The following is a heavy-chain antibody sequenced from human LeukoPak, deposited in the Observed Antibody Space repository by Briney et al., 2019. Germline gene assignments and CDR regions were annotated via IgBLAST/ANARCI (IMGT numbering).Heavy chain of an antibody. J-gene: IGHJ4*02. CDR3: TRDGTPETIWSGYYIDY. V-gene: IGHV3-71*01. CDR1: GFTVSSNY. Sequence: GGSLRLSCAASGFTVSSNYMSWVRQAPGKGLEWVGFIRSKVHGGTTEYAASVKGRFTISRDDSKSIAYLQMNSLKSEDTAVYYCTRDGTPETIWSGYYIDYWGQGTLVTVSS. D-gene: IGHD3-3*01. CDR2: IRSKVHGGTT.